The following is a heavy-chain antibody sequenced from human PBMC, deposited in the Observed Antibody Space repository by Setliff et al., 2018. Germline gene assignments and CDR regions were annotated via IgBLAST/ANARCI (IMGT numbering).Heavy chain of an antibody. CDR3: ARTGSIWFGELLWEFRSRGMDV. CDR2: IYHSGST. CDR1: GYSISSGYY. V-gene: IGHV4-38-2*02. Sequence: PSETLSLTCTVSGYSISSGYYWGWIRQPPGKGLEWIGSIYHSGSTYYNPSLKSRVTISVDTSKNQFSLKLSSVTAADTAVYYCARTGSIWFGELLWEFRSRGMDVWGQGTTVTVSS. J-gene: IGHJ6*02. D-gene: IGHD3-10*01.